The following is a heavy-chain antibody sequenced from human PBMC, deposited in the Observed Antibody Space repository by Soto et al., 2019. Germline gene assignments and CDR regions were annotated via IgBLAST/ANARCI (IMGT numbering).Heavy chain of an antibody. Sequence: QVQLVESGGGVVQPGNSLRLSCAASGFTFNTFGIHWVRQAPGKGLEWVAVISSDGSNEYYTDSVKGRFTISRDNSKNTLYLPMNSLRAEDTAVYYCAKQISAWCISNRFSGVNYYYAMDVWGQGTTVTVS. D-gene: IGHD3-3*01. CDR2: ISSDGSNE. CDR3: AKQISAWCISNRFSGVNYYYAMDV. CDR1: GFTFNTFG. V-gene: IGHV3-30*18. J-gene: IGHJ6*02.